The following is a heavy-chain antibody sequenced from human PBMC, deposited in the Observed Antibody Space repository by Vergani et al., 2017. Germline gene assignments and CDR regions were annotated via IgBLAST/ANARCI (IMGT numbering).Heavy chain of an antibody. D-gene: IGHD3-22*01. V-gene: IGHV1-2*02. CDR3: ARKHISNYYDSSGYYYMGYYYGMDG. Sequence: QVQLVQSGAEVKKPGASVKVSCKASGYTFTGYYMHWVRQAPGQGLEWMGWINPNSGGTNYAQKFQGRATMTRDTSISTAYMELSRLRSDDTAVYYCARKHISNYYDSSGYYYMGYYYGMDGWGQGTTVTVSS. CDR2: INPNSGGT. J-gene: IGHJ6*02. CDR1: GYTFTGYY.